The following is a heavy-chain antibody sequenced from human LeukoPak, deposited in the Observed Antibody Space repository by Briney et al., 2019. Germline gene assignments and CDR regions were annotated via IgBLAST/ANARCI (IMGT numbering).Heavy chain of an antibody. CDR1: GYTLTELS. CDR3: ATVSQGDDIVVVPAARETEDAFDI. J-gene: IGHJ3*02. Sequence: ASVKVSCKVSGYTLTELSMHWVRQAPGKGLEWMGGFDPEDGETIYAQKFQGRVTMTEDTSTDTAYMELSSLRSEDTAVYYCATVSQGDDIVVVPAARETEDAFDIWGQGTMVTVSS. CDR2: FDPEDGET. D-gene: IGHD2-2*01. V-gene: IGHV1-24*01.